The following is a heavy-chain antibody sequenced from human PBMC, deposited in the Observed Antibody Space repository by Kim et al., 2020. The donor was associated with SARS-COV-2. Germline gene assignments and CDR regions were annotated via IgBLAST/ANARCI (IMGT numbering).Heavy chain of an antibody. CDR3: ALRDPIRYFDY. D-gene: IGHD4-17*01. Sequence: HTQGKALGCMELVYMDAEKRYSPSLTSRLTISKDTSKNQVVLTMTTMDPVDTATYYCALRDPIRYFDYWGQGTLVTVSS. J-gene: IGHJ4*02. CDR2: VYMDAEK. V-gene: IGHV2-5*02.